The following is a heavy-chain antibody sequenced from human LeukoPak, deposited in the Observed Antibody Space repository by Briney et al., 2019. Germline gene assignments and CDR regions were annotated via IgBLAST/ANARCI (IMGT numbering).Heavy chain of an antibody. CDR3: TRDHEYCSVTDY. CDR2: ISSFTTSV. V-gene: IGHV3-21*01. J-gene: IGHJ4*02. Sequence: TGGSLRLSCVVSGFTFSIYSMNWVRQAPGKGLEWVSSISSFTTSVYYSDSVEGRFTISRDSAKNSLYLQMSSLRAEDTAVYYCTRDHEYCSVTDYWGQGTLVTVSS. CDR1: GFTFSIYS. D-gene: IGHD2/OR15-2a*01.